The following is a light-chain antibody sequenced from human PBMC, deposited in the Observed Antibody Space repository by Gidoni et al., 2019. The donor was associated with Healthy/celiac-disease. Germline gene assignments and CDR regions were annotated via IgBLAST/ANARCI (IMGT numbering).Light chain of an antibody. CDR1: QSVSSY. CDR2: DAS. CDR3: QQRSNWPPMYN. J-gene: IGKJ2*01. V-gene: IGKV3-11*01. Sequence: EIVLTQSPATLSLSPGERATLSCRASQSVSSYLAWYQQKPGKAPRLLIYDASNRATGIPARLSGSGSGTDFTLTISSLEPEDFAVYYCQQRSNWPPMYNFGQGTKLEIK.